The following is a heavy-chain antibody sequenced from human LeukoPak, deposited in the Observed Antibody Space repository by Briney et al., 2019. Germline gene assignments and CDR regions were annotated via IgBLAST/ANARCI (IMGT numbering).Heavy chain of an antibody. D-gene: IGHD1-26*01. V-gene: IGHV3-48*01. J-gene: IGHJ4*02. CDR1: GFTFSNHA. Sequence: PGGSLRLSCAASGFTFSNHAMNWVRQAPGKGLEWVSYISGSSGIIDYADSVRGRFTISRDNAKNSLYLQMNSLRAEDTAVYYCARDSGSYWGGYDFDYWGQGTLVTVSS. CDR2: ISGSSGII. CDR3: ARDSGSYWGGYDFDY.